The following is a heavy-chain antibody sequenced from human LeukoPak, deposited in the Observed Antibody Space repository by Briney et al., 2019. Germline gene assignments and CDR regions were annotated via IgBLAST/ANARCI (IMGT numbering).Heavy chain of an antibody. V-gene: IGHV4-30-2*01. J-gene: IGHJ4*02. CDR1: GGSISSGGYS. CDR2: IYHSGST. CDR3: ARGVYDSSGYHGDYFDY. D-gene: IGHD3-22*01. Sequence: SQTLSLTCAVSGGSISSGGYSWSWIRQPPGTGLEWIGYIYHSGSTYYNPSLKSRVTISVDRSKNQFPLKLSSVTAADTAVYYCARGVYDSSGYHGDYFDYWGQGTLVTVSS.